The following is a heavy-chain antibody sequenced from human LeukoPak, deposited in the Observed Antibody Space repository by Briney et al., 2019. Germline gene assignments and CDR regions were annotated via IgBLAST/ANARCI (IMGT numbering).Heavy chain of an antibody. D-gene: IGHD3-9*01. CDR2: IYTSGST. CDR3: ASELGDYDVLTGYYPFGP. J-gene: IGHJ5*02. CDR1: GGSISSYY. V-gene: IGHV4-4*07. Sequence: SETLSLTCTVSGGSISSYYWSWIRQPAGKGLEWIGRIYTSGSTNYNPPLKSRVTMSVDTSKNQFSLKLSSVTAADTAVYYCASELGDYDVLTGYYPFGPWGQGTLVTVSS.